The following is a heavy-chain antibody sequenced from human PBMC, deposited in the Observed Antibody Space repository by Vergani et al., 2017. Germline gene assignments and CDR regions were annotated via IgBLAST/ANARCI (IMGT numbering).Heavy chain of an antibody. J-gene: IGHJ6*02. Sequence: EVQLEQSGAAVKKPGESLEISCKGSGYSFSRNWIAWVRERPGQGLEWMGMIDPSDSYTNYSPSFQGHVTISADKSISTAYLQWSSLKASDTAMYYCARQVAVAGKWWGPYYYYGMDVWGQGTTVTVSS. CDR1: GYSFSRNW. CDR2: IDPSDSYT. V-gene: IGHV5-10-1*01. CDR3: ARQVAVAGKWWGPYYYYGMDV. D-gene: IGHD6-19*01.